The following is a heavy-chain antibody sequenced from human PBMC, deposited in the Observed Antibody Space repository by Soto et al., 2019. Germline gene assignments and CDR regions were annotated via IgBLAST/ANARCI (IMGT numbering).Heavy chain of an antibody. V-gene: IGHV3-72*01. J-gene: IGHJ3*02. CDR2: SRNKASGYTT. CDR3: ARGFHSFDI. Sequence: EVQLVESGGGLVQPGGSLRLSCAASGFTFSDRYMDWVRQTPGKGLEWIARSRNKASGYTTVYAASVRGKFTISRDDSRSSLYLQMNSLNTEDTAVYYCARGFHSFDIWGRGTVVTVSS. CDR1: GFTFSDRY.